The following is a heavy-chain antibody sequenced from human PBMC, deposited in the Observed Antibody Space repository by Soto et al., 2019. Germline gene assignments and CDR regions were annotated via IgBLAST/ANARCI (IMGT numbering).Heavy chain of an antibody. D-gene: IGHD3-22*01. J-gene: IGHJ4*02. Sequence: PSETLSLTCCVSGGSINNRTSYWGWIRQPPGRGLEWIGSISYSGRTYDNPSLKSRVTISSDKSNNQFSLKLSSVTAADTAVYYCARQKYYDSRGLFDYWGQGTLVTVSS. CDR3: ARQKYYDSRGLFDY. CDR1: GGSINNRTSY. V-gene: IGHV4-39*01. CDR2: ISYSGRT.